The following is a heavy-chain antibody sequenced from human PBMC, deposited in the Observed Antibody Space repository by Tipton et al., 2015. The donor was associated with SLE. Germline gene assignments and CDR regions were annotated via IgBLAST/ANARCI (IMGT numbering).Heavy chain of an antibody. V-gene: IGHV4-34*01. Sequence: TLSLTCAVYGGSFSGYYWSWIRQPPGKGLEWIGEINHSGSTNYNPSLKSRVTISVDTSKNQFSLKLSSVTAADTAVYYCARGRFRQLVRPAGFDPWGQGTLVTVSS. CDR2: INHSGST. J-gene: IGHJ5*02. D-gene: IGHD6-13*01. CDR1: GGSFSGYY. CDR3: ARGRFRQLVRPAGFDP.